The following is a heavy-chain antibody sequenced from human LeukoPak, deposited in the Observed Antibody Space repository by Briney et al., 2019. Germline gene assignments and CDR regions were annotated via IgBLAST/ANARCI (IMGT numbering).Heavy chain of an antibody. J-gene: IGHJ4*02. CDR2: IRSKAYGGTT. CDR3: TRDHQNYYDSSGYYNR. CDR1: GFTFGDYA. V-gene: IGHV3-49*04. Sequence: GGSLRLSCTASGFTFGDYAMSWVRQAPGKGLEWVGFIRSKAYGGTTEYAASVKGRFTISRDDSKSIDYLQMNSLKTEDTAVYYCTRDHQNYYDSSGYYNRWGEGTLVTVCS. D-gene: IGHD3-22*01.